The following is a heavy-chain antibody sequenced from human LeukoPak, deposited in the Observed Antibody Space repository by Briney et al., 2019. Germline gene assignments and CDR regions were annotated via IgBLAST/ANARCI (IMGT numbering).Heavy chain of an antibody. V-gene: IGHV1-8*01. CDR2: TNPNSGNT. D-gene: IGHD6-13*01. CDR1: GYTFTSYD. CDR3: ARGIAAAGTQDAWFDP. Sequence: ASVKVSCKASGYTFTSYDINWVRQATGQGLEWMGWTNPNSGNTGYAQKFQGRVTMTRNTSISTAYMELSSLRSEDTAVYYCARGIAAAGTQDAWFDPWGQGTLVTVSS. J-gene: IGHJ5*02.